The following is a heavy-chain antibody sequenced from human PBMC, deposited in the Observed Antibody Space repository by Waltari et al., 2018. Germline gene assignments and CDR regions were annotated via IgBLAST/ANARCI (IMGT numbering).Heavy chain of an antibody. CDR2: IYYSGST. V-gene: IGHV4-39*01. J-gene: IGHJ4*02. CDR1: GGSISSSSYY. Sequence: QLQLQESGPGLVKPSETLSLTCTVSGGSISSSSYYWGWIRQPPGKGLEWIGSIYYSGSTYYNPSLKSRVTISVDTSKNQFSLKLSSVTAADTAVYYCARHDSSSWYHYYFDYWGQGTLVTVSS. D-gene: IGHD6-13*01. CDR3: ARHDSSSWYHYYFDY.